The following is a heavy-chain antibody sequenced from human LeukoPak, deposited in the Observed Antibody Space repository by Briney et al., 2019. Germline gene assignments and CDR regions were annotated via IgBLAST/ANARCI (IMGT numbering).Heavy chain of an antibody. V-gene: IGHV4-34*01. CDR1: GGSFSGYY. CDR2: INHSGST. D-gene: IGHD6-13*01. Sequence: SETLSLTCAVYGGSFSGYYWSWIRQPPGKGLEWIGEINHSGSTNYNPSLKSRVTISVDTSKNQFSLKLSSVPAADTAVYYCARGSSWYSRGWFDPWGQGTLVTVSS. J-gene: IGHJ5*02. CDR3: ARGSSWYSRGWFDP.